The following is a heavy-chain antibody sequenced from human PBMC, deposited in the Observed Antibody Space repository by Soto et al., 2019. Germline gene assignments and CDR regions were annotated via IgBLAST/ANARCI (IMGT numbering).Heavy chain of an antibody. V-gene: IGHV3-30*18. Sequence: QVQLVESGGGVVQPGRSLRLSCAASGFSFRSYGMHWVRQAPGKGLEWVADVSYDGSKTYYADSVEGRFSISRDNSQNTLFLQMNSLRTEDTAMYFCAKVKSGGERFDPWGQGTLVTVSS. CDR2: VSYDGSKT. J-gene: IGHJ5*02. CDR3: AKVKSGGERFDP. CDR1: GFSFRSYG. D-gene: IGHD1-26*01.